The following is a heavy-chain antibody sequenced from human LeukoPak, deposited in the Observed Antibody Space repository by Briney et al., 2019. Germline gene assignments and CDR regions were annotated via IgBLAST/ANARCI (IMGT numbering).Heavy chain of an antibody. V-gene: IGHV1-18*01. CDR1: GYTFSGYG. CDR2: ISAYNGNR. D-gene: IGHD3-10*01. CDR3: ARDSGDADAFDI. J-gene: IGHJ3*02. Sequence: ASVKVSCKASGYTFSGYGISWVRQAPGQGLEWMGWISAYNGNRNYAQKLQGRVTMTTDTSTSTAYMELRSLRSDDTAAYYCARDSGDADAFDIWGQGTMVTVSS.